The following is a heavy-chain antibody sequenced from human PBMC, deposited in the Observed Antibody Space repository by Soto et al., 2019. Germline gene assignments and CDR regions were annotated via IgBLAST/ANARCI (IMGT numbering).Heavy chain of an antibody. CDR3: ARGIVLLWFGEFRNDAFDI. Sequence: KVSCKASGGTFSSYTISWVRQAPGQGLEWMGRIIPILGIANYAQKFQGRVTITADKSTSTAYMELSSLRSEDTAVYYCARGIVLLWFGEFRNDAFDIWGQGTMVTVSS. CDR1: GGTFSSYT. D-gene: IGHD3-10*01. J-gene: IGHJ3*02. V-gene: IGHV1-69*02. CDR2: IIPILGIA.